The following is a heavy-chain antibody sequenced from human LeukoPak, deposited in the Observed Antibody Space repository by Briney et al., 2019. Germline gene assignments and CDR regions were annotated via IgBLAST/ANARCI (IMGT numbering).Heavy chain of an antibody. CDR1: GGSISDYY. J-gene: IGHJ6*03. D-gene: IGHD2-2*01. CDR2: IYYSGST. CDR3: ARGDFCSSTNCYLRPMDV. Sequence: SETLSLTCTVSGGSISDYYWDWIRQPPGKGLEWIGYIYYSGSTTYNPSLKSRVTMSVDTAKNQFSLKLRSVTAADTAVYYCARGDFCSSTNCYLRPMDVWGKGTTVTVSS. V-gene: IGHV4-59*01.